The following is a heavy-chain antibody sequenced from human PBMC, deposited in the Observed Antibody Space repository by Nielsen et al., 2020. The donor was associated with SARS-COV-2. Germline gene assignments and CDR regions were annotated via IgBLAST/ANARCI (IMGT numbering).Heavy chain of an antibody. Sequence: ASVKVSCKASGYTFTSYDINWVRQATGQGLEWMGWMNPNSGNTGYAQKFQGRVTMTRNTSISTAYMELSSLRSEDTAVYYCAVTTGVLRYPPAWGQGTMVTVSS. CDR2: MNPNSGNT. V-gene: IGHV1-8*01. CDR1: GYTFTSYD. D-gene: IGHD3-9*01. J-gene: IGHJ3*01. CDR3: AVTTGVLRYPPA.